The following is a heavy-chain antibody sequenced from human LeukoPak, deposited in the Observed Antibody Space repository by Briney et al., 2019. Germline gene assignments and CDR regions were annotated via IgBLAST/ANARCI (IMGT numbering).Heavy chain of an antibody. D-gene: IGHD3-9*01. CDR1: GFTVSSNY. CDR3: AKVLKPYYDILTGLLARLNPPPINYYYYGMDV. J-gene: IGHJ6*02. V-gene: IGHV3-53*01. Sequence: GGSLRLSCAASGFTVSSNYMSWVRQAPGKGLEWVSVIYSGGSTYYADSVKGRFTISRDNSKNTLYLQMNSLRAEDTAVYYCAKVLKPYYDILTGLLARLNPPPINYYYYGMDVWGQGTTVTVSS. CDR2: IYSGGST.